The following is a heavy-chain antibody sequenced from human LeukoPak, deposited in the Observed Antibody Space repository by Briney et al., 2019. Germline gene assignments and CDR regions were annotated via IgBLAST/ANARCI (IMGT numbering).Heavy chain of an antibody. V-gene: IGHV4-59*01. J-gene: IGHJ2*01. CDR2: IYYSGST. CDR1: GGSISIYY. Sequence: SETLSLTCTVSGGSISIYYWSWIRQSPGKGLEWIEYIYYSGSTTYNPSLKSRVTISVDTSKNHFSLKLTSVTAADTAVYYCARNPWYFDVWGRGTLVTVSS. CDR3: ARNPWYFDV.